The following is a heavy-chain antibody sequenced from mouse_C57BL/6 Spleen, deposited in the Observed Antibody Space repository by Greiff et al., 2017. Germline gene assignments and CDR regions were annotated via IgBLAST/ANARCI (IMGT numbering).Heavy chain of an antibody. Sequence: QVQLKQPGAELVRPGTSVKVSCKASGYAFTNYLVDWVKQRPGQGLEWIGVINPGSGGTNYNEKFKGKATLTADKSSSTAYMQLSSLTSEDSAVYCCARRGSEDAMDYWGQGTSVTVSS. CDR3: ARRGSEDAMDY. CDR1: GYAFTNYL. J-gene: IGHJ4*01. CDR2: INPGSGGT. D-gene: IGHD1-1*01. V-gene: IGHV1-54*01.